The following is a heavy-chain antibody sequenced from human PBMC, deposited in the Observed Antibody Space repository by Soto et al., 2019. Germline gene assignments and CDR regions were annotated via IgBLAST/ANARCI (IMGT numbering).Heavy chain of an antibody. D-gene: IGHD3-22*01. V-gene: IGHV3-48*02. CDR3: ARGGTYYYDSSGFLNWFDP. Sequence: GGSLRLSCAASGFTFSSYSMNWVRQAPGKGLEWVSYISSSSSTIYYADSVKGRFTISRDNAKNSLYLQMNSLRDEDTAVYYCARGGTYYYDSSGFLNWFDPWGQGTLVTV. J-gene: IGHJ5*02. CDR1: GFTFSSYS. CDR2: ISSSSSTI.